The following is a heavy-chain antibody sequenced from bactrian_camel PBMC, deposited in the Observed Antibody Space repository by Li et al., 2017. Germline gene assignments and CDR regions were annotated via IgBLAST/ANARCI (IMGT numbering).Heavy chain of an antibody. CDR2: IDSDGDT. J-gene: IGHJ6*01. D-gene: IGHD5*01. Sequence: HVQLVESGGGLVQPGGSLRLSCEISLYIYCSYCMGWFRQAPGKAREGIAVIDSDGDTAYAESMKDRFTISVDNAKNTLYLQMNSLKPEDTATYYCAAGQGVGWCLDVIRVGAEADFDYWGHGTQVTVS. V-gene: IGHV3S26*01. CDR3: AAGQGVGWCLDVIRVGAEADFDY. CDR1: LYIYCSYC.